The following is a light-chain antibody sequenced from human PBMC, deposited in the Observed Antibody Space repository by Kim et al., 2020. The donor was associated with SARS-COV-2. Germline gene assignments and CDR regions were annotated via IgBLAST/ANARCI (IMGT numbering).Light chain of an antibody. CDR1: QSLLHSDGKTS. CDR3: MQNKNLPRT. V-gene: IGKV2D-29*01. J-gene: IGKJ2*01. CDR2: EVS. Sequence: QPGSSYCKSSQSLLHSDGKTSLYWYVQKPGQPPQLLIYEVSNRFSGVTDRFSGSGSGTDFTLKISRVAAEDGGVYYCMQNKNLPRTFGQGTKLEI.